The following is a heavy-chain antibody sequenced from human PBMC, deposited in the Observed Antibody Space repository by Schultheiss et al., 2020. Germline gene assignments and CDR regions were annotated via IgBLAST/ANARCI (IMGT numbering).Heavy chain of an antibody. CDR1: GFTFSNVW. D-gene: IGHD6-6*01. Sequence: GGSLRLSCAASGFTFSNVWMSWVRQAPGKGLEWVGRIKSKTDGGTTDYAAPVKGRFTISRDDSKNTLYLQMNSLKTEDTAVYYCTREVDQYSSSYYGMDVWGQGTTVTVSS. J-gene: IGHJ6*02. V-gene: IGHV3-15*01. CDR2: IKSKTDGGTT. CDR3: TREVDQYSSSYYGMDV.